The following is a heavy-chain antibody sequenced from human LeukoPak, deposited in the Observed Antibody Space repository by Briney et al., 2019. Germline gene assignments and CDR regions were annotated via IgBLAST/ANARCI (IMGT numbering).Heavy chain of an antibody. CDR3: AKDRRNDYNWEAFDL. D-gene: IGHD5-24*01. CDR1: GFTFSNYA. Sequence: PGGSLRLSCAASGFTFSNYAMSWVRQAPGKGLEWVSGITGSGGNTFYADSVKGRFTISRDNFKNTLYLQMNSLRPEDTAVYYCAKDRRNDYNWEAFDLWGQGTMVTVSS. CDR2: ITGSGGNT. V-gene: IGHV3-23*01. J-gene: IGHJ3*01.